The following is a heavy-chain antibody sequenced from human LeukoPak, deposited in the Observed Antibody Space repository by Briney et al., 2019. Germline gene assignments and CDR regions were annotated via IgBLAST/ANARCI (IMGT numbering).Heavy chain of an antibody. CDR1: GFTFSSYG. D-gene: IGHD1-26*01. Sequence: GGSLRLSCAASGFTFSSYGIHWVRQAAGKGLEWVAVIWYDGSNKYYADSVKGRFTISRDNSKNTLYLQMNSLRAEDTAVYYCARDVREGFDYWGQGTLVTVSS. J-gene: IGHJ4*02. V-gene: IGHV3-33*01. CDR3: ARDVREGFDY. CDR2: IWYDGSNK.